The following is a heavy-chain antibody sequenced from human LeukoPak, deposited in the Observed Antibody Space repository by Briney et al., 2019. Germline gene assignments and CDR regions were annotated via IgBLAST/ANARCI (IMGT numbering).Heavy chain of an antibody. Sequence: ASVKVSCKASGYTFTGYYMHWVRQAPGQGLEWMGRINPNSGGTNYAQKFQGRVTMTRDTSISTAYMALSRLRSDDTAVYYFARVFYDSSGPFDYWGQGTLVTVSS. CDR1: GYTFTGYY. V-gene: IGHV1-2*06. J-gene: IGHJ4*02. D-gene: IGHD3-22*01. CDR2: INPNSGGT. CDR3: ARVFYDSSGPFDY.